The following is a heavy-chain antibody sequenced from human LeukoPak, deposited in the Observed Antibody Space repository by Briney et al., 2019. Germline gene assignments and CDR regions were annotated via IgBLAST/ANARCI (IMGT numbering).Heavy chain of an antibody. Sequence: ASVKVSCEASGDTFTGYCMHWVRQAPGQGLEWMGWINPSSGGTNYAQKFQGRVTMTRDTSITTIYMELSSLRSDDTAVYYCARGGPATAIPGHFDYWGQGTLVTVSS. CDR3: ARGGPATAIPGHFDY. CDR1: GDTFTGYC. V-gene: IGHV1-2*02. D-gene: IGHD2-2*02. J-gene: IGHJ4*02. CDR2: INPSSGGT.